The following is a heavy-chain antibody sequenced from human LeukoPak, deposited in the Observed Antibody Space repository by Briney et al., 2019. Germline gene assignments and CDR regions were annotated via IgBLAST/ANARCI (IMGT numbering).Heavy chain of an antibody. CDR2: ISDSGGST. V-gene: IGHV3-64D*09. CDR1: GFPFSSHA. CDR3: VRGYSFGPYGMDV. J-gene: IGHJ6*02. Sequence: GGSLRLPWSASGFPFSSHAMHWVRQAPGKGLEYVSAISDSGGSTYYADSVKGRFTISRDNSKNTLYLQMSSLRAEDTAVYFCVRGYSFGPYGMDVWGQGTTVTVSS. D-gene: IGHD2-15*01.